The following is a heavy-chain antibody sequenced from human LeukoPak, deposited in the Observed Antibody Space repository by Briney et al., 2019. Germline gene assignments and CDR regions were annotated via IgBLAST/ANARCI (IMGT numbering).Heavy chain of an antibody. J-gene: IGHJ3*02. V-gene: IGHV4-61*05. CDR1: GGSISSSGYY. D-gene: IGHD1-26*01. CDR2: IYYSETT. CDR3: ARHIEGGPLKAFDI. Sequence: PSETLSLTCIVSGGSISSSGYYWDWIRQPPGKGLEWIGYIYYSETTNYNPSLRSRVTISLDTSKNQFSLKLSSMTAADTAVYYCARHIEGGPLKAFDIWGQGTTVTVSS.